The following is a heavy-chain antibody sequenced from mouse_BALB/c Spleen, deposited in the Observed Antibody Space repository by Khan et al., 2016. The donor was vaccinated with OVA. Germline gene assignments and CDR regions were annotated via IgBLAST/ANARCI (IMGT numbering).Heavy chain of an antibody. J-gene: IGHJ3*01. D-gene: IGHD1-1*01. V-gene: IGHV5-6*01. Sequence: EVQIVESGGDLVKPGGSLKLSCAASGFTFSTYGMSWVRQTPDKRLECVATVSTGGGYTYYPDSVKGRFTISRDNATNTLYLQMSSLKSEDTAMFYCARVAYYYDSEGFAYWGQGTLVTVSA. CDR1: GFTFSTYG. CDR3: ARVAYYYDSEGFAY. CDR2: VSTGGGYT.